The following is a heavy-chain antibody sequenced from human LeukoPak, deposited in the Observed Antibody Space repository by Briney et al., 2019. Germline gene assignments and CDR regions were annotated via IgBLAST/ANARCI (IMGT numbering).Heavy chain of an antibody. D-gene: IGHD3-22*01. CDR1: GYTFTGYY. Sequence: ASVKVSCKASGYTFTGYYMHWVRQAPGQGLEWMGIINPSGGSTSYAQKFQGRVTMTRDMSTSTVYMELSSLRSEDTAVYYCARDDLGDYDSSGPGDYWGQGTLVTVSS. CDR2: INPSGGST. CDR3: ARDDLGDYDSSGPGDY. V-gene: IGHV1-46*01. J-gene: IGHJ4*02.